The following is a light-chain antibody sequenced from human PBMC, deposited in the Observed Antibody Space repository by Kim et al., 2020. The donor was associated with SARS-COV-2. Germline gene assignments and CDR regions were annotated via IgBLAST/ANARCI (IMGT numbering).Light chain of an antibody. CDR1: QGIRND. CDR2: AAS. CDR3: LQHNRYPYT. Sequence: DIQMTQSPSSLSASIGDRVTITCRASQGIRNDLAWYQQKSGKAPKRLIYAASSLQSGIPSRFSGSESGTEFTLTISSLQPEDFATYYCLQHNRYPYTCGQGTKLEIK. J-gene: IGKJ2*01. V-gene: IGKV1-17*01.